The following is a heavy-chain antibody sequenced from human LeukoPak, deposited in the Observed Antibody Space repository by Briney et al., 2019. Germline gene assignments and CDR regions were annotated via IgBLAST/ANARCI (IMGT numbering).Heavy chain of an antibody. D-gene: IGHD6-13*01. V-gene: IGHV1-2*02. CDR1: GYTFTGYY. Sequence: GASVKVSCKASGYTFTGYYMHWVRQAPGQGLEWMGWINPNSGGTNYAQKFQGRVTMTRDTSISTAYMELSRLRSDDTAVYYCARGGGPDNSWYPGYYYYGMDVWGQGTTVTVSS. CDR2: INPNSGGT. J-gene: IGHJ6*02. CDR3: ARGGGPDNSWYPGYYYYGMDV.